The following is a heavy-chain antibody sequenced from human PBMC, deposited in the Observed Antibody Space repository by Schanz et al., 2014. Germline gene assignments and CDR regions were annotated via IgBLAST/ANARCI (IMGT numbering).Heavy chain of an antibody. D-gene: IGHD1-1*01. J-gene: IGHJ4*02. Sequence: QVQLVQSGAEVQKPGASVMLSCKTSGYSFNLFGVSWVRQAPGQVLEWMGIIDTRDGATIYGVKFQGRVTMVRDTSTTTVSMHLRGLRPDDTAVYYCALEHNSPSGAGQFWGQGTLITVSS. CDR3: ALEHNSPSGAGQF. V-gene: IGHV1-18*04. CDR2: IDTRDGAT. CDR1: GYSFNLFG.